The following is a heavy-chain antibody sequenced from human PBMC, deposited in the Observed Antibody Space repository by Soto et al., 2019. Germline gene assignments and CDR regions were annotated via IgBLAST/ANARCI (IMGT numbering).Heavy chain of an antibody. J-gene: IGHJ1*01. CDR1: GVSISSSY. CDR3: ARDLRYSYGGRQRHF. CDR2: IYISGTT. D-gene: IGHD5-18*01. Sequence: QLQLQESGPGLVKPSETLSLTCSVSGVSISSSYWSWIRQPVGKGLEWIGRIYISGTTNYNPSLKSRVTMSVDTSKNQFSLNLTFVTAADTAVYYCARDLRYSYGGRQRHFWGQGILVTVSS. V-gene: IGHV4-4*07.